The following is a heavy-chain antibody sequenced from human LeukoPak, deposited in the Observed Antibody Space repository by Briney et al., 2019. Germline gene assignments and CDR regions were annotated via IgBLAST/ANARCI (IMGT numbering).Heavy chain of an antibody. CDR2: ISTYNGNT. CDR1: GYTFTNYG. Sequence: GASVKVSCKASGYTFTNYGITWVRQAPGQGLEWMGWISTYNGNTNFAQKLQGRVTMTTDTSTSTAYMELRSLRSDDTAVYYCARQLAVTGPLTIDYGMDVWGQGTTVTVSS. D-gene: IGHD6-19*01. V-gene: IGHV1-18*01. CDR3: ARQLAVTGPLTIDYGMDV. J-gene: IGHJ6*02.